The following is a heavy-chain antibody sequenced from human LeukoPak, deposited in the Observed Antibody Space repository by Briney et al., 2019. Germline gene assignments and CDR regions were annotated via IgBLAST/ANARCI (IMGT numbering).Heavy chain of an antibody. Sequence: PGGSLRLSCAASGFTFSSYWMHWVRHAPGKGLVWVSRINSDGSSTSYADSVKGRFTISRDNAKNTLYLQMNSLRAEDTAVYYCARDGTAAAGTDYWGQGTLVTVSS. J-gene: IGHJ4*02. CDR1: GFTFSSYW. D-gene: IGHD6-13*01. CDR2: INSDGSST. V-gene: IGHV3-74*01. CDR3: ARDGTAAAGTDY.